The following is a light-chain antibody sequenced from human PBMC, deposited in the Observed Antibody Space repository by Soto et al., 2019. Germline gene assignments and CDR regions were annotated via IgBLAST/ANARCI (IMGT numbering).Light chain of an antibody. V-gene: IGLV1-44*01. CDR1: SSNIGKNT. J-gene: IGLJ1*01. CDR3: AAWDSSLNGHV. Sequence: VLIQPPSASGTPGERVTISCSGSSSNIGKNTVHWFQQLPGAAPQLLISTDNQRPSGVPDRFSGSKSGASGSLAISGLQSEDEADYYCAAWDSSLNGHVFGTGTKVTVL. CDR2: TDN.